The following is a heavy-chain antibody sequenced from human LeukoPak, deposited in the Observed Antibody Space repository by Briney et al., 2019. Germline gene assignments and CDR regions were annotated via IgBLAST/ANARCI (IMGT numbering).Heavy chain of an antibody. CDR3: ARGKQRHCSSSSCYTESDY. V-gene: IGHV3-11*04. J-gene: IGHJ4*02. D-gene: IGHD2-2*02. CDR1: GFTFSDYY. CDR2: IGSSGSTI. Sequence: PGGSLRLSCAASGFTFSDYYMSWIRQAPGKGLKWVSHIGSSGSTIYYADSVKGRFTISRDNAKNSLYLQMNSLRAEDAAVYYCARGKQRHCSSSSCYTESDYWGQGILVTVSS.